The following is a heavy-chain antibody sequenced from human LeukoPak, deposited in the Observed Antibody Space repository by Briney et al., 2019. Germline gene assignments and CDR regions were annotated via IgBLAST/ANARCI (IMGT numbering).Heavy chain of an antibody. CDR2: ISSNGGST. D-gene: IGHD1-26*01. V-gene: IGHV3-64*01. CDR3: ARELSYTFAFDI. J-gene: IGHJ3*02. Sequence: GGSLRLSCAASGFTFSSYAMHWVRQAPGKGLEYVSAISSNGGSTYYANSVKGRFTISRDNSKNTLYLQMGSLRAEDMAVYYCARELSYTFAFDIWGQGTMVTVSS. CDR1: GFTFSSYA.